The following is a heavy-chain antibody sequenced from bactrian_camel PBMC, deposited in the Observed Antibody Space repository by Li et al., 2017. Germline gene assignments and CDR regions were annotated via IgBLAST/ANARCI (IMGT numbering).Heavy chain of an antibody. Sequence: VQLVESGGGSVQAGETLRLSCTASGFTFDDSDIRWYRQVSGDECDLVSSISSDGTTYYADSVKGRFTISQDKAKNTVYLQMNSLKPEDTAEYFCAVDGGEDLIRTVAHAPCWGQGTQVTVS. CDR1: GFTFDDSD. D-gene: IGHD6*01. CDR2: ISSDGTT. V-gene: IGHV3S63*01. J-gene: IGHJ4*01. CDR3: AVDGGEDLIRTVAHAPC.